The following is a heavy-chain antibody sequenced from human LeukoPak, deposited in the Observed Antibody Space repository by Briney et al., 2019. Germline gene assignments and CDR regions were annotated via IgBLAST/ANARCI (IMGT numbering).Heavy chain of an antibody. Sequence: GGSLRLSCAASGFTFSSYEMNWVRQAPGKGLEWVSYISSSGSTIYYADSVKGRFTISRDNAKNSLYLQMNSLRAEDTAVYYCARSKQFYPIDYWGQGTLDTVSS. J-gene: IGHJ4*02. V-gene: IGHV3-48*03. D-gene: IGHD6-19*01. CDR2: ISSSGSTI. CDR3: ARSKQFYPIDY. CDR1: GFTFSSYE.